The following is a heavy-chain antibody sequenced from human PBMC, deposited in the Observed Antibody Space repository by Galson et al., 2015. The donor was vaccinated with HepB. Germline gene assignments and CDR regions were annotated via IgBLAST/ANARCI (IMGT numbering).Heavy chain of an antibody. CDR2: IKSKADGGAT. CDR1: GFTFSNAW. J-gene: IGHJ4*02. D-gene: IGHD5-24*01. CDR3: TTEPMAGYYFDY. V-gene: IGHV3-15*01. Sequence: SLRLSCAVSGFTFSNAWMSWVRQTPGKGLEWLGRIKSKADGGATDYAAPVKGRFAMSRDDSKNTLYLQMNSLRTEDTAVYYCTTEPMAGYYFDYWGQGTLVTVSS.